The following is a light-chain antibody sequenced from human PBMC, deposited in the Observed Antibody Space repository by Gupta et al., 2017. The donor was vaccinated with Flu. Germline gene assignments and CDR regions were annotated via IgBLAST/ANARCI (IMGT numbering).Light chain of an antibody. CDR3: QQYDTYLGT. J-gene: IGKJ2*01. CDR1: RSIRNW. Sequence: PSTPSAAGGERVTITCRASRSIRNWLAWHQQKARKATNLLVYMASSLGSGVPSRFSGSGSGTEFTLTISSLQPEDSATYYCQQYDTYLGTFGQGTKLEIK. CDR2: MAS. V-gene: IGKV1-5*03.